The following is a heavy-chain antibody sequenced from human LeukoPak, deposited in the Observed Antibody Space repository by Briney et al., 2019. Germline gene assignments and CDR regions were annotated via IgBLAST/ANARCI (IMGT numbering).Heavy chain of an antibody. CDR3: ARGTNAAFDI. D-gene: IGHD1/OR15-1a*01. V-gene: IGHV3-7*04. CDR2: IKQDGSEK. Sequence: GGSLRLSCAASGFTFSSYWMRWVRQAPGKGLEWVASIKQDGSEKYYVDSVRGRFSISRDNAKNSLYLQMNSLRAEDTAVYYCARGTNAAFDIWGQGTMVTVSS. CDR1: GFTFSSYW. J-gene: IGHJ3*02.